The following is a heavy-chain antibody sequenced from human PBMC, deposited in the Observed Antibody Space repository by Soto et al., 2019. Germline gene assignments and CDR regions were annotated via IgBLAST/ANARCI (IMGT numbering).Heavy chain of an antibody. D-gene: IGHD6-13*01. Sequence: PGGSLRLSCAASGFTFSSYGMHWVRQAPGKGLEWVAVIWYDGSNKYYADPVKGRFTISRDNSTDTLYLEMNSLKTEDTAVYYCTTRGPNSWTNFDHWGQGTLVTVSS. CDR3: TTRGPNSWTNFDH. V-gene: IGHV3-30*02. J-gene: IGHJ4*02. CDR1: GFTFSSYG. CDR2: IWYDGSNK.